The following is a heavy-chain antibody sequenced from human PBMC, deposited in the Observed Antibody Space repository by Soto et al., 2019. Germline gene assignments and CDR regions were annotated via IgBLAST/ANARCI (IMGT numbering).Heavy chain of an antibody. CDR3: ARLDTVTTVTFDY. D-gene: IGHD4-17*01. V-gene: IGHV4-39*01. J-gene: IGHJ4*02. CDR2: INYSGST. Sequence: QLQLQESGPGLVKPWETLSLTCTVSGGSISSSSSYWGWIRQPPGKGLEWIGSINYSGSTYYNPSLKSRVTIYVDTSKNQFSLRLTSVTAADTAVYYCARLDTVTTVTFDYWGQGTLVTVSS. CDR1: GGSISSSSSY.